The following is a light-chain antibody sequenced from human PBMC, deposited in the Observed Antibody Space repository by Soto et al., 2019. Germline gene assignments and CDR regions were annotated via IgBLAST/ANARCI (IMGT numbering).Light chain of an antibody. Sequence: DIVMTQSPLSLPVTPGEPASISCRSSQSLLHSDGYNYLDWYVQKPGQSPRLLIYLGSKRASGIQDRFSGSGSGTDFILKISRVEADDVGVYYCMQGLQTLPTFGPGTKVDIK. CDR2: LGS. CDR1: QSLLHSDGYNY. CDR3: MQGLQTLPT. J-gene: IGKJ3*01. V-gene: IGKV2-28*01.